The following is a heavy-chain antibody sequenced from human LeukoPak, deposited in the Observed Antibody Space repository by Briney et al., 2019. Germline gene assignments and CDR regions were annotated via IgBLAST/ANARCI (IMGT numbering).Heavy chain of an antibody. J-gene: IGHJ4*02. CDR3: AKGGGGYFDY. D-gene: IGHD4-23*01. V-gene: IGHV4-38-2*01. Sequence: SETLFLTCAVSGYSISSGYYWAWIRQPPGKGLEWIESIYHTGTTYYNPSLKSRVTISVDTSKNQFSLRLTSVTAADTAVYYCAKGGGGYFDYWGQGTLVTVSS. CDR1: GYSISSGYY. CDR2: IYHTGTT.